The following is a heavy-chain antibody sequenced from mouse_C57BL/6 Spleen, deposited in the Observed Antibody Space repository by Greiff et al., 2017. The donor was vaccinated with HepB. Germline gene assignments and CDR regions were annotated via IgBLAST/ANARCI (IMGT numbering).Heavy chain of an antibody. CDR2: IDPETGGT. Sequence: VKLLESGAELVRPGASVTLSCKASGYTFTDYEMHWVKQTPVHGLEWIGAIDPETGGTAYNQKFKGKAILTADKSSSTAYMELRSLTSEDSAVYYCTRKEVYYGSSYGYFDVWGTGTTVTVSS. J-gene: IGHJ1*03. V-gene: IGHV1-15*01. CDR3: TRKEVYYGSSYGYFDV. CDR1: GYTFTDYE. D-gene: IGHD1-1*01.